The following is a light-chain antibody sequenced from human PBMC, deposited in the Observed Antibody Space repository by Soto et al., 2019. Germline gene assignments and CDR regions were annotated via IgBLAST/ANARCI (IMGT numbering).Light chain of an antibody. CDR1: QSVSSNY. CDR3: QQHGSSPT. CDR2: DVS. V-gene: IGKV3-20*01. Sequence: EIVLTQSPGTLSLSPGERATLSCRSSQSVSSNYLAWYQQKPDQAPRLVIYDVSGRATGIPDRFSGSGSGTDFTLTISRLEPEDFPVYYCQQHGSSPTFGQGTKVEIK. J-gene: IGKJ1*01.